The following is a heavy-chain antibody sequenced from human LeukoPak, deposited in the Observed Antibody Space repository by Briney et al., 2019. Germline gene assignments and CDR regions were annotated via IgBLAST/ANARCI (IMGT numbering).Heavy chain of an antibody. D-gene: IGHD1-14*01. Sequence: SETLSLTCAVYGGSFSGYYWSWIRQPPGKGLEWIGEINHSGSTNYNPSLKSRVTISVDTSKNQISLKLTSVTAADTAVYYCATGAGDFDYWGQGILVTVSS. CDR2: INHSGST. CDR1: GGSFSGYY. J-gene: IGHJ4*02. V-gene: IGHV4-34*01. CDR3: ATGAGDFDY.